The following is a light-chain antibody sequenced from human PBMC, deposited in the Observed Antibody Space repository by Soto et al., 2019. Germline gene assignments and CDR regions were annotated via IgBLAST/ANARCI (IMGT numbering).Light chain of an antibody. CDR2: GAS. V-gene: IGKV3-20*01. Sequence: EIVLTQSPGTLSLSPGERATLSCRASQSVSSSFLAWYQQKPGQATRLLIYGASNRATGIPDRFSGSGSGTDFTLTISRLEPEEFAVYYCQQYVTSPWAFGQGTKVAIE. CDR1: QSVSSSF. J-gene: IGKJ1*01. CDR3: QQYVTSPWA.